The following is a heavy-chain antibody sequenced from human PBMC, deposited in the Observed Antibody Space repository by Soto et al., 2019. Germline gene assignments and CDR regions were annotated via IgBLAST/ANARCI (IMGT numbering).Heavy chain of an antibody. Sequence: QVQLQESGPGLVKPSETLSLTCTVSGGSISSYYWSWIRHPPGKGLEWIGYIYYSGSTNYNPSLKSRVTISVDTSKNQFSLKLSSVTAADTAVYYCASGGSSGWSRYFDLWGRGTLVTVSS. D-gene: IGHD6-19*01. V-gene: IGHV4-59*01. CDR3: ASGGSSGWSRYFDL. CDR2: IYYSGST. CDR1: GGSISSYY. J-gene: IGHJ2*01.